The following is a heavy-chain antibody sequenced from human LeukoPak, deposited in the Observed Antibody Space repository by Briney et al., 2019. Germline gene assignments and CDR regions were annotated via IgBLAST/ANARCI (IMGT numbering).Heavy chain of an antibody. J-gene: IGHJ3*02. CDR3: AKIYDSSGYSDAFDI. CDR2: IYYSGSI. CDR1: GGSISSYY. D-gene: IGHD3-22*01. V-gene: IGHV4-59*01. Sequence: SETLSLTCTVSGGSISSYYWSWIRQPPGKGLEWIGYIYYSGSINYNPSLKSRVTISVDTSKNQFSLKLSSVTAADTAVYYCAKIYDSSGYSDAFDIWGQGTMVTVPS.